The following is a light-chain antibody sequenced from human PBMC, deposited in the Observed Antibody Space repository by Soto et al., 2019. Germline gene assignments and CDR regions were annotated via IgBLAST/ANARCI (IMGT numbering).Light chain of an antibody. CDR3: SSYTRTSTLFV. Sequence: QSVLTQPASVSGSPGQSITISCTGTSNDIGAYDFVSWYQRHPGEAPKLVIFEVSNRPSGVSDRFSGSKSDNTASLTISGLQAEDEADFYCSSYTRTSTLFVFGTGTKLTVL. V-gene: IGLV2-14*01. J-gene: IGLJ1*01. CDR1: SNDIGAYDF. CDR2: EVS.